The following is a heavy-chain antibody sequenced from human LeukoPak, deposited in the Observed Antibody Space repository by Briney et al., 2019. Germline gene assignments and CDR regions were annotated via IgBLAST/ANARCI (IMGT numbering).Heavy chain of an antibody. D-gene: IGHD2-2*01. CDR2: ISRSSSYI. Sequence: PGGSLRLSCAASGFNFSSYSMHWVRQAPGKGLAWVSSISRSSSYIYYADPVKGRFTISRDNAKKSLYLQMNSLRAEDTAVYYCARAQEATFPNCSSTSCLLYYYYYMDVWGKGTTVTVSS. J-gene: IGHJ6*03. CDR3: ARAQEATFPNCSSTSCLLYYYYYMDV. CDR1: GFNFSSYS. V-gene: IGHV3-21*01.